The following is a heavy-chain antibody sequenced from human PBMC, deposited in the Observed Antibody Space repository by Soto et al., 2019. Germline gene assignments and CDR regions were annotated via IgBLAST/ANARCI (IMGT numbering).Heavy chain of an antibody. CDR2: ISGNGRII. CDR1: GFIFSDYY. Sequence: QVLLVESGGGLVKPGGSLRLSCATSGFIFSDYYMHWIRQAPGKGLEWISYISGNGRIIQYADSAKGRFTISRDNAQNLLYLQMNSLRAEDTALYFCARDFDADSQTDFDYWGQGTLVTVSS. CDR3: ARDFDADSQTDFDY. V-gene: IGHV3-11*01. J-gene: IGHJ4*02. D-gene: IGHD4-17*01.